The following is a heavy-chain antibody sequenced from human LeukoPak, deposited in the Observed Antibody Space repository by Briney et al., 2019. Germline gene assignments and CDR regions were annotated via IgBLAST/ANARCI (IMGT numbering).Heavy chain of an antibody. J-gene: IGHJ6*03. CDR3: AKDWAVATYLYYYMDV. CDR1: GFTFSSYG. Sequence: PGGSLRLSCAASGFTFSSYGMHRVRQAPGKGLEWVAVISFDGSNKYYADSVKGRFTISRDNSKNTLFLQMNSLRAEDTALYYCAKDWAVATYLYYYMDVWGQGTTVTVS. D-gene: IGHD6-19*01. V-gene: IGHV3-30*18. CDR2: ISFDGSNK.